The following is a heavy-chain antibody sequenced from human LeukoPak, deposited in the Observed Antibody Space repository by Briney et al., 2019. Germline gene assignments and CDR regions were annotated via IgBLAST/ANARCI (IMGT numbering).Heavy chain of an antibody. Sequence: SETLSLTYTVSSGSISSSNYYWSWIRQPAGKGLEWIGRISTIGSTNYNPSLNSRVTISIDTSKNQFSLKLSSVTAADTAVYYCARDGCGGSCFHYYYYYMDVWGKGTTVTISS. CDR1: SGSISSSNYY. J-gene: IGHJ6*03. V-gene: IGHV4-61*02. D-gene: IGHD2-15*01. CDR3: ARDGCGGSCFHYYYYYMDV. CDR2: ISTIGST.